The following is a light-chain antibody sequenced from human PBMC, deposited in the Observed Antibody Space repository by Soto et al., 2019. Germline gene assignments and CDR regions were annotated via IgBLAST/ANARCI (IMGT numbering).Light chain of an antibody. J-gene: IGKJ1*01. CDR3: QELFDSPIT. V-gene: IGKV1-9*01. Sequence: DIQLTHSPSFLSPSIGESVTITCRASQVIGTSLAWYQVKPGKAPKLLIYAASTLESGVPSRFSATVSGTEFSLTITSLQPEDFATYYCQELFDSPITFCQGTKADIK. CDR1: QVIGTS. CDR2: AAS.